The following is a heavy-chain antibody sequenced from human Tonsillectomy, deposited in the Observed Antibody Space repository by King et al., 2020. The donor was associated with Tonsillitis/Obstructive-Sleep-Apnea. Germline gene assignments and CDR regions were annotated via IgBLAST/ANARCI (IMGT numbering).Heavy chain of an antibody. J-gene: IGHJ4*02. CDR1: GYTFTGFF. D-gene: IGHD1-26*01. V-gene: IGHV1-2*04. CDR3: ATTLDTGSFYRDYFDS. Sequence: QLVQSGAEVKKPGASVKVSCKASGYTFTGFFLHWVRQAPGHGLEWMGWINPNSGGTEYAQKFRGSVTMTRDTSINTAYMELNRLSSDDTAIYYSATTLDTGSFYRDYFDSWGQGTLLTVSS. CDR2: INPNSGGT.